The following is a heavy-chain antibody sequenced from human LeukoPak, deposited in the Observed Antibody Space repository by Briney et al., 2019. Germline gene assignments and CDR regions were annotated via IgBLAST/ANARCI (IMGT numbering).Heavy chain of an antibody. J-gene: IGHJ6*03. CDR2: MNPNSGNT. D-gene: IGHD5-18*01. CDR3: ARERRPRIQLWLHYYYMDV. CDR1: GYTFTSYD. Sequence: ASVKVSCKASGYTFTSYDINWVRQATGQGLEWMGWMNPNSGNTGYAQKFQGRVTITRNTSISTAYMELSSLRSEDTAVYYCARERRPRIQLWLHYYYMDVWGKGTTVTISS. V-gene: IGHV1-8*03.